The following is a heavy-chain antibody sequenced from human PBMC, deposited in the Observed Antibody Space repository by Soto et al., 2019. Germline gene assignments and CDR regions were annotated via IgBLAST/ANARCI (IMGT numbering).Heavy chain of an antibody. V-gene: IGHV3-23*01. D-gene: IGHD3-22*01. CDR2: ISGSGGST. Sequence: GGSLRLSCAASGFTFSSYAMSWVRQAPGKGLEWVSAISGSGGSTYYADYVKGRFTISRDNSKNTLYLQMNSLRAEDTAVYYCAKTSLGGYSIGLYYYYGMDVWGQGTTVTVSS. CDR3: AKTSLGGYSIGLYYYYGMDV. CDR1: GFTFSSYA. J-gene: IGHJ6*02.